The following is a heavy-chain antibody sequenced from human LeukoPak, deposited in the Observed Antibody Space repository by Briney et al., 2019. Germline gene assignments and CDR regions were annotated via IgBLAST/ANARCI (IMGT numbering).Heavy chain of an antibody. D-gene: IGHD5-12*01. Sequence: SETLSLTCAVYGGSFSGYYWSWIRQPPGKGLEWIGEISHSGGTDYNPSLKSRVTISVDTSRNQFSLKLSSVTAADTAVYYCARVSGYVGIDYWGQGTLVTVSS. CDR1: GGSFSGYY. CDR2: ISHSGGT. CDR3: ARVSGYVGIDY. V-gene: IGHV4-34*01. J-gene: IGHJ4*02.